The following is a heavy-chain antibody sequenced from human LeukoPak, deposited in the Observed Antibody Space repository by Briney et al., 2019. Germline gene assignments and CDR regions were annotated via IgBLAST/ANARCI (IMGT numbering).Heavy chain of an antibody. CDR3: AREGRTDAFDI. CDR2: IYSGGTT. J-gene: IGHJ3*02. V-gene: IGHV3-53*01. Sequence: GGSLRLSCTASGFNVSSNYMSWVRQAPEKGLEWVSVIYSGGTTYYADSVKGRFTISRDNSKNTLHLQMNSLRAEDTAVYYCAREGRTDAFDIWGQGTMVTVSS. CDR1: GFNVSSNY.